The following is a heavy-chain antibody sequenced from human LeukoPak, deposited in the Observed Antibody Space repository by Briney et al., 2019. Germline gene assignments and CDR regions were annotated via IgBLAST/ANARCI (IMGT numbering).Heavy chain of an antibody. Sequence: SETLSLTCAVYGGSFSGYYWSWIRQPPGKGLEWIGEINHSGSTNYNPSLKSRVTISVDTSKNQFSLKLSSVTAADTAVYYCARVGGDDYGDYDAGWFDPWGQGTLVTVSS. CDR2: INHSGST. V-gene: IGHV4-34*01. D-gene: IGHD4-17*01. J-gene: IGHJ5*02. CDR3: ARVGGDDYGDYDAGWFDP. CDR1: GGSFSGYY.